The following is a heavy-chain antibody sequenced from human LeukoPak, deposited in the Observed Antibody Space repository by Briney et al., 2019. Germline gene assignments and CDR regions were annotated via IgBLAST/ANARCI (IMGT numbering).Heavy chain of an antibody. Sequence: GGSLRLSCAASGFTFSSYTMNWVRQAPGKGLEWVSSITSSSRYIYYADSVKGRFTISRDNAKNSLYLQMNSLRVEDTAVYYCARDQWFDPWGQGTLVTVSS. V-gene: IGHV3-21*01. CDR3: ARDQWFDP. CDR2: ITSSSRYI. J-gene: IGHJ5*02. CDR1: GFTFSSYT.